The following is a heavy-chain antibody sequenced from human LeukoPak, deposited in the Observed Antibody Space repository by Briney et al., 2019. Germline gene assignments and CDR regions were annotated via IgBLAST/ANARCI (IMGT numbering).Heavy chain of an antibody. J-gene: IGHJ4*02. CDR1: GGSLSSDRFY. V-gene: IGHV4-61*02. D-gene: IGHD3/OR15-3a*01. CDR2: IKGSIT. CDR3: ARVPDWTYAADY. Sequence: PSETLSLTCTVSGGSLSSDRFYWTSVRQPAGKGLEWIGRIKGSITNYNPSLKSRVNISVDTSTNQFSLKLNSLTAADTAVYYCARVPDWTYAADYWGQGTLVTVSS.